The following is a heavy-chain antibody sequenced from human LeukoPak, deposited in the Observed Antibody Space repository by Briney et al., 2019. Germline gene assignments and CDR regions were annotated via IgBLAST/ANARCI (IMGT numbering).Heavy chain of an antibody. Sequence: GALRLSCTASGFAFDEHGMSWVRQVPGKGLEWVSGINWSGGSTGYADPLRGRFTISRDNAKNSLYLQMDSLRAEDTALYYCARAPITSPFYFDYWGQGTPVTVSS. D-gene: IGHD2-2*01. CDR3: ARAPITSPFYFDY. V-gene: IGHV3-20*04. J-gene: IGHJ4*02. CDR2: INWSGGST. CDR1: GFAFDEHG.